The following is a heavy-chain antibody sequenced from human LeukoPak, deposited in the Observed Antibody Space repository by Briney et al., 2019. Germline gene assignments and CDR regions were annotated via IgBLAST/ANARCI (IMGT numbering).Heavy chain of an antibody. CDR1: GDSISRGSYY. CDR2: IYYSAIT. Sequence: SETLSLTCIVSGDSISRGSYYWGWIRQPQGKGLEWIGNIYYSAITYYNPSLKSRVTISVDTPKNQFSLKLSSVTAADTAIYFCARTYDSSGTAFDYWGQGTLVTVSS. J-gene: IGHJ4*02. D-gene: IGHD3-22*01. CDR3: ARTYDSSGTAFDY. V-gene: IGHV4-39*01.